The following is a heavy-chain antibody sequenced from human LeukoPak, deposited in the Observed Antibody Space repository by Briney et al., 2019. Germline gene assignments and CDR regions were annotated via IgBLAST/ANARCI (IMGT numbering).Heavy chain of an antibody. V-gene: IGHV4-59*08. D-gene: IGHD5-24*01. CDR1: GGSISSSY. CDR2: IYYSGDT. CDR3: VRGSGRQGYTTET. J-gene: IGHJ4*02. Sequence: PSETLSLTCTVSGGSISSSYWSWIRQPPWKGLEWIGYIYYSGDTNSNPSLKSRVTISLDTSKNQFSLKLTSVTAADTAVYYCVRGSGRQGYTTETRGQGTLVTVSS.